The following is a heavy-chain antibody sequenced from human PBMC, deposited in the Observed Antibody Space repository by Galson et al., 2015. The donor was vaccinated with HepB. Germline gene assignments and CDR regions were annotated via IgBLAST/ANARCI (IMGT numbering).Heavy chain of an antibody. CDR1: GYTFTGYY. CDR2: ISLSRGDT. CDR3: AKYHSFGSATTSIT. Sequence: SVKVSCKASGYTFTGYYMHWVRQAPGQGLEWMGRISLSRGDTNYAQKFQGRVTMTRDRSVSTVYMELTRLTSDDTAVYYCAKYHSFGSATTSITWGQGTLVIVSS. V-gene: IGHV1-2*06. D-gene: IGHD3-3*01. J-gene: IGHJ4*02.